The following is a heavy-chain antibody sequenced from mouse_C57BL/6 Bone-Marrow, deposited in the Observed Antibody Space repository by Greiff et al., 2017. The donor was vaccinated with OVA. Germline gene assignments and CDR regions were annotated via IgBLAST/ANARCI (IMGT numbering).Heavy chain of an antibody. D-gene: IGHD1-1*01. CDR3: ARGSSLNTVEATGCAD. CDR1: GYTFTDYY. CDR2: IYPNTGGN. Sequence: VQLQQSGPELVKPGASVKMSCKASGYTFTDYYMPWVKQSQGKSLEWIGYIYPNTGGNGYTQTFKGQATFTVDKSPSTLYLELRGLTSDDAAVYYGARGSSLNTVEATGCADWGQGTLVTVSA. J-gene: IGHJ3*01. V-gene: IGHV1-34*01.